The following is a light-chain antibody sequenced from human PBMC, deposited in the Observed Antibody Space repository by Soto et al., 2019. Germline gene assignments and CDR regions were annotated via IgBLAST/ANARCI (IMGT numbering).Light chain of an antibody. V-gene: IGLV1-44*01. CDR2: TNN. CDR1: KSNIGSNP. Sequence: QSVLTQPPSASGTPGQRVTISCSGSKSNIGSNPVNWYQQLPGTAPKLLIYTNNERPSGVPDRFSGSKSGTSASLAISGLQSEDEADYYCAAWDDSLNVVFGGGTKVTVL. CDR3: AAWDDSLNVV. J-gene: IGLJ2*01.